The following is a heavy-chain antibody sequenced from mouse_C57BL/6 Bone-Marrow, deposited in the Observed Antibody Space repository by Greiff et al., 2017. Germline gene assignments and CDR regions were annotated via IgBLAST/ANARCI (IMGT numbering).Heavy chain of an antibody. V-gene: IGHV1-69*01. CDR1: GYTFTSYW. CDR2: IDPSDSYT. CDR3: AREKAFITTVVAHFDY. D-gene: IGHD1-1*01. J-gene: IGHJ2*01. Sequence: VPLPQPGAALVMPGASVKLSCKASGYTFTSYWMHWVKQRPGQGLEWIGEIDPSDSYTNYNQQFKGKSTLTVDQSSSTAYMQLSSLTSEDSAVYYCAREKAFITTVVAHFDYWGQGTTLTVSS.